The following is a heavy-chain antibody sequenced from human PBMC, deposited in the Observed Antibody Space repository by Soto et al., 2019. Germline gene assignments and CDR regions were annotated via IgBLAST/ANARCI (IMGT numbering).Heavy chain of an antibody. V-gene: IGHV3-30*03. J-gene: IGHJ3*02. Sequence: GESLKLSRGASGLTFTSHAMHWVRQTPGKGVEWVAAISYDEIDKKYASSVKGRFTVSRYNVKNTLSLQMNSLRPEDTAVYYCVREGRSSTSCNTGCAFDIWGQGTMVTVSS. CDR1: GLTFTSHA. CDR3: VREGRSSTSCNTGCAFDI. D-gene: IGHD2-2*02. CDR2: ISYDEIDK.